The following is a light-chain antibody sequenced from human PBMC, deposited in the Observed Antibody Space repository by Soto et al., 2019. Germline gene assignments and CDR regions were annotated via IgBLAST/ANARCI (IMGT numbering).Light chain of an antibody. J-gene: IGKJ2*01. CDR2: GAS. V-gene: IGKV3-20*01. CDR1: QSVSSSY. Sequence: EIVLTQSPGTLSLSPGERATLSCRASQSVSSSYLAWYQQKPGQAPRLLIYGASSRATGIPARFSGSGSGTDFTLTISMLEPEDFAEYYYQEYGSSGYTFGQGTKLEIK. CDR3: QEYGSSGYT.